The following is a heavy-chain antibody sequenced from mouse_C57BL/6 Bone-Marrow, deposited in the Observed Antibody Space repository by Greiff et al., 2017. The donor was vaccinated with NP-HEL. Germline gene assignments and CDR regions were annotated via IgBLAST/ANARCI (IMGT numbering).Heavy chain of an antibody. D-gene: IGHD4-1*02. V-gene: IGHV1-50*01. CDR3: ASPTGTGYAMDY. J-gene: IGHJ4*01. Sequence: QVQLKQPGAELVKPGASVKLSCKASGYTFTSYWMQWVKQRPGQGLEWIGEIDPSDSYTNYNQKFKGKATLTVDTSSSTAYMQLSSLTSEDSAVYYCASPTGTGYAMDYWGQGTSVTVSA. CDR1: GYTFTSYW. CDR2: IDPSDSYT.